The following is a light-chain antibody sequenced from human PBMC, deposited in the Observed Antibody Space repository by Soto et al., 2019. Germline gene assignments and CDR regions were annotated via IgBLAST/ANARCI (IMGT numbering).Light chain of an antibody. V-gene: IGKV1-33*01. J-gene: IGKJ5*01. Sequence: DIQMTQSPSSLSASVGDRVPITCQASQDISNYLNWYQQKPGKAPNLLNYDASNLETGVPSRFSGSGSGTDFTFTISSLQPEDIETYYCQQYDNLPITFGQGTRLEIK. CDR3: QQYDNLPIT. CDR1: QDISNY. CDR2: DAS.